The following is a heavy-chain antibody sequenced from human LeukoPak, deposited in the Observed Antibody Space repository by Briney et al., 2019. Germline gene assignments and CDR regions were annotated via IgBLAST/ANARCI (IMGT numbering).Heavy chain of an antibody. Sequence: PSETLSLTCAVSGYSISSGYYWVWIRQPPGKGLEWIGSIYHSGSTYYNPSLKSRVTISVDTSKNQFSLKLSSVTAADTAVYYCATSEWSNNWFDPWGQGTLVTVSS. J-gene: IGHJ5*02. CDR1: GYSISSGYY. V-gene: IGHV4-38-2*01. CDR2: IYHSGST. D-gene: IGHD3-3*01. CDR3: ATSEWSNNWFDP.